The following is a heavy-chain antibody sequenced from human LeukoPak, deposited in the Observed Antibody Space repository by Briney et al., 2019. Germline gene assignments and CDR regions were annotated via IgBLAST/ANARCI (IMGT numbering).Heavy chain of an antibody. CDR3: ARDMVRGVSLNWFDP. V-gene: IGHV4-4*07. Sequence: SETLSLTCTVSGGSISSYYWSWILQPAGKGLEWIGRIYTSGSTNYNPSLKSRVTMSVDTSKNQFSLKLSSVTAADTAVYYCARDMVRGVSLNWFDPWGQGTLVTVSS. D-gene: IGHD3-10*01. CDR1: GGSISSYY. J-gene: IGHJ5*02. CDR2: IYTSGST.